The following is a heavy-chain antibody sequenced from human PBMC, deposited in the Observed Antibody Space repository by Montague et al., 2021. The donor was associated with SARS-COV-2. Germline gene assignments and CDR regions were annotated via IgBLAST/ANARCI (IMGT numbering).Heavy chain of an antibody. CDR3: ARAYCGGDCYFYWYFDL. CDR1: GDSVSSNIAT. Sequence: CAISGDSVSSNIATWNWIRQSPSRGLEWLGRTYYRSKWYNDYAVSVKSRVIINPDTSNNRISLQLNSVTPVDTAVYYRARAYCGGDCYFYWYFDLWGRGTLVTVSS. CDR2: TYYRSKWYN. V-gene: IGHV6-1*01. D-gene: IGHD2-21*02. J-gene: IGHJ2*01.